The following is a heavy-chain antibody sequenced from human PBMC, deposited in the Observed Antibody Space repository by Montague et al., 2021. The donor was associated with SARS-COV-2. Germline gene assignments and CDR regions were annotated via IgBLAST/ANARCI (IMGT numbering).Heavy chain of an antibody. D-gene: IGHD2/OR15-2a*01. CDR2: INQDGSEH. V-gene: IGHV3-7*01. CDR1: GFTFSTYW. CDR3: ARHRAFLYFYFCY. J-gene: IGHJ4*02. Sequence: SLRLSCAASGFTFSTYWMSWVRQAPGKGLEWVANINQDGSEHYYVASVKGLFTISSDNAKNPLYLQLNSLRAEDTAVYYCARHRAFLYFYFCYWGQGTLVSGPS.